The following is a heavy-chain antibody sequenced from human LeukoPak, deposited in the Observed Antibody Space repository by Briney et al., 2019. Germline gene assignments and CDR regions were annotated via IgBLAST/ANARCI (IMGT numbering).Heavy chain of an antibody. D-gene: IGHD3-9*01. CDR1: GYTFTSYY. J-gene: IGHJ5*02. CDR3: ARGTDILTGYYQFDP. CDR2: MNPNSGNT. Sequence: ASVKVSCKASGYTFTSYYINWVRQATGQGLEWMGWMNPNSGNTGYAQKFQGRVTMTRNTSISTAYMELSSLRSEDTAVYYFARGTDILTGYYQFDPWGQGTLVTVSS. V-gene: IGHV1-8*01.